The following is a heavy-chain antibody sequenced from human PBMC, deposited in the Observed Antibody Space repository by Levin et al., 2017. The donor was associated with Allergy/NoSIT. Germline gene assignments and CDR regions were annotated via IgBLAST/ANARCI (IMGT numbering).Heavy chain of an antibody. CDR3: TRRRHTHGIDY. D-gene: IGHD1-1*01. V-gene: IGHV3-72*01. CDR2: IRNKANRYTT. Sequence: PSGGSLRLSCAASGFTFSDHYMDWVRQAPGKGLEWVGRIRNKANRYTTEYAASVKGRFSISRDDSENSLYLQINSLRIEDTAVYYCTRRRHTHGIDYWGQGTLVTVSS. CDR1: GFTFSDHY. J-gene: IGHJ4*02.